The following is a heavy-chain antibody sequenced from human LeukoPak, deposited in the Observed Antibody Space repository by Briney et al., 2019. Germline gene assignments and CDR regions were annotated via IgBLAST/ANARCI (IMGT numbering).Heavy chain of an antibody. CDR2: INPYSGVT. Sequence: ASVKVSCKTSGYTFTDYFMHWIRQAPGQGLEWMGWINPYSGVTKIAQKFQGRVTMTRDTSINTAYLELSRLTSDDTAVYYCARVPRKTEFPPTICFDYWGQETLVTVSS. CDR3: ARVPRKTEFPPTICFDY. CDR1: GYTFTDYF. V-gene: IGHV1-2*02. D-gene: IGHD2/OR15-2a*01. J-gene: IGHJ4*02.